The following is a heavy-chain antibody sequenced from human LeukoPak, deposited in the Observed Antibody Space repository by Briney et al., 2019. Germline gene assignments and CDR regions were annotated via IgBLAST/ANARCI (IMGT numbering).Heavy chain of an antibody. CDR3: ARHGTYYYDSSGYSYYFDY. D-gene: IGHD3-22*01. CDR1: GYSFTSYW. V-gene: IGHV5-51*01. Sequence: GESLKISCKGSGYSFTSYWIGWVRQMSGKGLEWMGIIYPGDSDTRYSPSFQGQVTISADKSISTAYLQWSSLKASDTAMYYCARHGTYYYDSSGYSYYFDYWGQGTLVTVSS. CDR2: IYPGDSDT. J-gene: IGHJ4*02.